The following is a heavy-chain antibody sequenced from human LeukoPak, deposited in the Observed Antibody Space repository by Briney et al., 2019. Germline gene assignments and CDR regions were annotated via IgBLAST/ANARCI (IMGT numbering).Heavy chain of an antibody. CDR1: GGTFSSYA. V-gene: IGHV1-69*13. Sequence: SVKVSCKASGGTFSSYAISWVRQAPGQGLEWMGGIIPIFGTANYAQKFQGRVTTTADESTSTAYMELSSLRSEDTAVYYCASHSSSWYNQWVTFDYWGQGTLVTVSS. CDR3: ASHSSSWYNQWVTFDY. J-gene: IGHJ4*02. D-gene: IGHD6-13*01. CDR2: IIPIFGTA.